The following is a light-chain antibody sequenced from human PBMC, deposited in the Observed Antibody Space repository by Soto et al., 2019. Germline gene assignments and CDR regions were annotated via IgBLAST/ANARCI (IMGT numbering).Light chain of an antibody. CDR2: KAS. V-gene: IGKV1-5*03. Sequence: DIQMTQSPSTLSASVGDRVTITCRASQSISSWLAWYQQKPWKAPKLLIYKASSLESGVPSRLSGRGSVTDFTLTISSLQPDAFATYYCQQYNSYPWTFGQGTKVEIK. CDR1: QSISSW. J-gene: IGKJ1*01. CDR3: QQYNSYPWT.